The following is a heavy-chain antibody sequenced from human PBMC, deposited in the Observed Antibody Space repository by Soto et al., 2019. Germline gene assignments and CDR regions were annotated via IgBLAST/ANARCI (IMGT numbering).Heavy chain of an antibody. J-gene: IGHJ6*02. D-gene: IGHD3-22*01. CDR3: ARLHPGPMGGYYSDGSPAPYGMDV. Sequence: PSETLSLTCAVYGGSFSGYYWSWIRQPPGKGLEWIGEINHSGSTNYNPSLKSRVTISVDTSKNQFSLKLSSVTAADTAVYYCARLHPGPMGGYYSDGSPAPYGMDVWGQGTTVTVSS. CDR2: INHSGST. V-gene: IGHV4-34*01. CDR1: GGSFSGYY.